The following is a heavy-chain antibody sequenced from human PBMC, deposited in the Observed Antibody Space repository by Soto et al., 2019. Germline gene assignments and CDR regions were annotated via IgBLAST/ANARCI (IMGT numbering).Heavy chain of an antibody. D-gene: IGHD3-10*01. Sequence: SVKVSCKASGGTFSSYAISWVRQAPGQGLEWMGWIIPIFVTANYSQKFQGRVTITADESTSTAYMELSSLRSEDTAVYYCAGAYGSGEGGYYYYGMDVWGQGTTVTVSS. V-gene: IGHV1-69*13. CDR3: AGAYGSGEGGYYYYGMDV. CDR1: GGTFSSYA. CDR2: IIPIFVTA. J-gene: IGHJ6*02.